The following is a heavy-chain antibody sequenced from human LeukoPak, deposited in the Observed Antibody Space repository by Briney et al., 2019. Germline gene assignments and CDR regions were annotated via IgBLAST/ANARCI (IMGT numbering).Heavy chain of an antibody. J-gene: IGHJ4*02. CDR1: GFTFSSYG. V-gene: IGHV3-33*01. Sequence: GRSLRLSCAASGFTFSSYGMHWVRQAPGKGLEWVAVIWYDGSNKYYADSAKGRFTISRDNSRNTLYLQMNSLRAEDTAVYYCAGSFGELLDYWGQGTLVTVSS. CDR3: AGSFGELLDY. D-gene: IGHD3-10*01. CDR2: IWYDGSNK.